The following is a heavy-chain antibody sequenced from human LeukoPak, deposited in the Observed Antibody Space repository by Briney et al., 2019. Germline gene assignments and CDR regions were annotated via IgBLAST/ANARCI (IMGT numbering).Heavy chain of an antibody. CDR1: GFTFSTYS. J-gene: IGHJ6*02. D-gene: IGHD6-19*01. Sequence: GGSLRLSCAASGFTFSTYSMNWVRQAPGKGLEWVSYISRDSTTTYYADSVKGRFTISRDNAKNSLYLQMNSLRAEDTAVYYCARDYGSSMDVWGQGTTVTVSS. CDR3: ARDYGSSMDV. CDR2: ISRDSTTT. V-gene: IGHV3-48*04.